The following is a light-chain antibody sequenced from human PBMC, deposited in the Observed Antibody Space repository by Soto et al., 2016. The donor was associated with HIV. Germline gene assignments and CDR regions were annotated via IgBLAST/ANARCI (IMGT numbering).Light chain of an antibody. Sequence: DIQMTQSPSSLSASVGDRVTITCRASHDISNYLAWYQQKPGKVPKALISAAPTLQSGVPSRFSGSGSGTDFTLTIISLQPEDVATYYCQKSATFGGGTKVEIK. CDR1: HDISNY. V-gene: IGKV1-27*01. CDR3: QKSAT. CDR2: AAP. J-gene: IGKJ4*01.